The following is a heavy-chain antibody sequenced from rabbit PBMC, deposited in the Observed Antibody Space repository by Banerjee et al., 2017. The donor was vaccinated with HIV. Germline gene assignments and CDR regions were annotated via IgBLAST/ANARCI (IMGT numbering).Heavy chain of an antibody. Sequence: QEQLEESGGGLVKPGASLTLTCKASGIDFSSYYYMCWVRQAPGKGLEWIACIDTGDGTTYYASWAKGRFTISKTSSTVDLKMTSLTAADTATYFCARDMGYAGYAGYGYNLWGPGTLVTVS. J-gene: IGHJ4*01. CDR2: IDTGDGTT. CDR1: GIDFSSYYY. D-gene: IGHD7-1*01. CDR3: ARDMGYAGYAGYGYNL. V-gene: IGHV1S43*01.